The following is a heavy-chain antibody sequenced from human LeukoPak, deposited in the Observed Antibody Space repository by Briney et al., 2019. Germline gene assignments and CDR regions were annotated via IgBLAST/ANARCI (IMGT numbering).Heavy chain of an antibody. V-gene: IGHV3-7*01. CDR1: GFTFSSYW. CDR2: IKQDGSEK. J-gene: IGHJ4*02. CDR3: ARASLVLLWFGESTFDY. Sequence: GGSLRLSCAASGFTFSSYWMSWVRQAPGKGLEWVANIKQDGSEKYYVDSVKGRFIISRDNAKNSLYLQMNSLRAEDTAVYYCARASLVLLWFGESTFDYWGQGTLVTVSS. D-gene: IGHD3-10*01.